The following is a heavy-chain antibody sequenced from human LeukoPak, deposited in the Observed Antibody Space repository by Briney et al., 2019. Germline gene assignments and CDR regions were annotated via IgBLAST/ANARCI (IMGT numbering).Heavy chain of an antibody. Sequence: GGSLRLSCTASGFTLGDYALSWVRQAPGKGPEWVGFIRSKANGGTTEYAASVKGRFTFSRDDSKSIAYLQMNSLKTEDTAMYYCTRDSWGLPVFDYWGQGTLVTVSS. V-gene: IGHV3-49*04. J-gene: IGHJ4*02. CDR3: TRDSWGLPVFDY. D-gene: IGHD7-27*01. CDR2: IRSKANGGTT. CDR1: GFTLGDYA.